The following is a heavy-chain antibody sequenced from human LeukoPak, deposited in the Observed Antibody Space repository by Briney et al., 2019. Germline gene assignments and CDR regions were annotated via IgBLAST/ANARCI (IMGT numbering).Heavy chain of an antibody. D-gene: IGHD1-26*01. CDR1: GVPYRGYY. Sequence: SEPLSLTCALYGVPYRGYYWRWIRQPPGKGLEWIGEINHSASNKYNPSLKSRVPILVNTSKNQYSLKLSSVTAADTAVYYCARGGVGATTMPDWYFDLWGRGTLVTVSS. J-gene: IGHJ2*01. CDR2: INHSASN. V-gene: IGHV4-34*01. CDR3: ARGGVGATTMPDWYFDL.